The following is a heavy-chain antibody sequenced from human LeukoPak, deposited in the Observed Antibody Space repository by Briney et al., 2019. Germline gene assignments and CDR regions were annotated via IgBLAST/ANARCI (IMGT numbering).Heavy chain of an antibody. CDR2: IGTAGEI. CDR3: ARAAYSSTWYSRYFDL. CDR1: GFTFSSYD. J-gene: IGHJ2*01. Sequence: PGGSLRLSCAASGFTFSSYDIHWVRQATGKGLEWVSGIGTAGEIYYPGSVKGRFTISRENAKNSLYLQMNSLSAGDTAVYSCARAAYSSTWYSRYFDLWGRGTLVTVSS. V-gene: IGHV3-13*01. D-gene: IGHD6-13*01.